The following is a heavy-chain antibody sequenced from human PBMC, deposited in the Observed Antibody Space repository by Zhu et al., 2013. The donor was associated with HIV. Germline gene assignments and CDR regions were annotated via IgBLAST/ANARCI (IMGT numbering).Heavy chain of an antibody. D-gene: IGHD6-19*01. CDR2: IIPILGIA. Sequence: QVQLVQSGAEVKKPGSSVKVSCKASGGTFSSYTISWVRQAPGQGLEWMGRIIPILGIANYAQKFQGRVTITADESTSTAYMELSSLRSEDTAVYYCARGQWLVLRHYYYGMDVWGQGTTVTVSS. J-gene: IGHJ6*02. CDR3: ARGQWLVLRHYYYGMDV. CDR1: GGTFSSYT. V-gene: IGHV1-69*02.